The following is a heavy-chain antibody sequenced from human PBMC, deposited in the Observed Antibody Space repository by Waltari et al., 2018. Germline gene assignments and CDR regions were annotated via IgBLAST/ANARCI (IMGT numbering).Heavy chain of an antibody. D-gene: IGHD3-10*01. V-gene: IGHV2-5*01. CDR3: AHVWFGELSEAFDP. CDR2: IYWNDDK. Sequence: QITLKESGPTLVKPTQTLTLTCTFSGFSPSPSGVGVGWIRQPPGKALEWLALIYWNDDKRYSPSLKSRLTITKDTSKNQVVLTMTNMDPVDTATYYCAHVWFGELSEAFDPWGQGTLVTVSS. CDR1: GFSPSPSGVG. J-gene: IGHJ5*02.